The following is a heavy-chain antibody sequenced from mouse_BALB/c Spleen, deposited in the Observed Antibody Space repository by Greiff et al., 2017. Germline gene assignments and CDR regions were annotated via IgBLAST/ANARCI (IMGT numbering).Heavy chain of an antibody. CDR2: ISSGGSYT. V-gene: IGHV5-6-4*01. CDR3: TRDYISYDYEALYAMDY. D-gene: IGHD2-4*01. Sequence: EVKLMESGGGLVKPGGSLKLSCAASGFTFSSYTMSWVRQTPAKRLEWVATISSGGSYTYYPDSVKGRFTLSRDNAKNTLYLQMSSLKSEDTAMYYCTRDYISYDYEALYAMDYWGQGTSVTVSS. CDR1: GFTFSSYT. J-gene: IGHJ4*01.